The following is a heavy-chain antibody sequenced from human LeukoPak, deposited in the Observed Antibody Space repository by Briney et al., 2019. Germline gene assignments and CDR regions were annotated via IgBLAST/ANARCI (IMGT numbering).Heavy chain of an antibody. V-gene: IGHV3-23*01. J-gene: IGHJ4*02. Sequence: GGSLRLSCAASGFTFSSYAMSWVRQAPGKGLEWVSAISGSGGSTYYADSVKGRFTISRDNSKNTLYLQMNSLGAEDTAVYYCAKVSGSYLSGGFDYWGQGTLVTVSS. CDR2: ISGSGGST. CDR1: GFTFSSYA. D-gene: IGHD1-26*01. CDR3: AKVSGSYLSGGFDY.